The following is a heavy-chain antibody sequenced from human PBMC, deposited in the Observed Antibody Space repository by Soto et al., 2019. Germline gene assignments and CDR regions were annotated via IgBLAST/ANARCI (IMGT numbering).Heavy chain of an antibody. CDR3: AKWEDAAAGSNNWFDP. Sequence: GGSLRLSCAASGFTFSSYVMSWVRQAPGKGLEWVSAISGSGGSTYYADSVKGRFTISRDNSKNTLYLQMNSLRAEDTAVYYCAKWEDAAAGSNNWFDPWGQGTLVTAPQ. D-gene: IGHD6-13*01. V-gene: IGHV3-23*01. CDR2: ISGSGGST. J-gene: IGHJ5*02. CDR1: GFTFSSYV.